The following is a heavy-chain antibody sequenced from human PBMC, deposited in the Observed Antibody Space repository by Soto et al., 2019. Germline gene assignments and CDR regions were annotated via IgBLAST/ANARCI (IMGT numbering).Heavy chain of an antibody. Sequence: ASVKDSCKASGYTFTSYGISWVRQAPGQGLEWMGWISAYNGNTNYAQKLQGRVTMTTDTSTSTAYMEMRSLRSDDTAVYYCARDRITMIVVVDDAFDIWGQGKMVTVSS. CDR1: GYTFTSYG. CDR2: ISAYNGNT. J-gene: IGHJ3*02. CDR3: ARDRITMIVVVDDAFDI. D-gene: IGHD3-22*01. V-gene: IGHV1-18*01.